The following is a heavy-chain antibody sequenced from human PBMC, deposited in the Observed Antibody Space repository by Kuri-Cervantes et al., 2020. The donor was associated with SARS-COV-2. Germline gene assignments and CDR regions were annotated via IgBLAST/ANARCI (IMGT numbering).Heavy chain of an antibody. CDR3: ARPAVAVHLFDY. D-gene: IGHD6-19*01. Sequence: GESPKISLAASGFTFSSYSMNWVRQAPGKGLEWVSSISSSSSYIYYADSVKGRFTISRDNAKHSLYLQMNSLRAEDTAVYYCARPAVAVHLFDYWGQGTLVTVSS. J-gene: IGHJ4*02. CDR2: ISSSSSYI. V-gene: IGHV3-21*01. CDR1: GFTFSSYS.